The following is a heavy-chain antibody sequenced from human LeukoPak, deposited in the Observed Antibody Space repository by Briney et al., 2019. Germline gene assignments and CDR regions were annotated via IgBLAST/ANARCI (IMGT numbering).Heavy chain of an antibody. J-gene: IGHJ4*02. CDR2: INPNSGGT. D-gene: IGHD4-17*01. CDR1: GYTFTGYY. CDR3: ASNDYGDYVNFDY. Sequence: ASVKVSCKASGYTFTGYYMHWVRQAPGQGLEWMGWINPNSGGTNYAQKFQGRVTMTRDTSISTAYMELSSLRSEDTAVYYCASNDYGDYVNFDYWGQGTLVTVSS. V-gene: IGHV1-2*02.